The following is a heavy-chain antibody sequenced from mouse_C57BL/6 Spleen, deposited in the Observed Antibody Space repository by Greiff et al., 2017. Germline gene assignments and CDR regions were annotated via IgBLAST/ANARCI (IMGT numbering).Heavy chain of an antibody. CDR3: AGSTMVTRFGY. CDR2: ICPGSGST. Sequence: VKLQQPGAELVKPGASVKMSCKASGYTFTRYWITWVKQRPGQGLEWIGDICPGSGSTNYNEKFKSKATLTVDTASSTAYMQLSSLTSEDSAVYYCAGSTMVTRFGYWGQGTLVTVSA. V-gene: IGHV1-55*01. J-gene: IGHJ3*01. D-gene: IGHD2-2*01. CDR1: GYTFTRYW.